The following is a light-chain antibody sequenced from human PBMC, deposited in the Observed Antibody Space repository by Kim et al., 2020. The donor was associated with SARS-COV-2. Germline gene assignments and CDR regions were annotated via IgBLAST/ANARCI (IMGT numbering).Light chain of an antibody. CDR3: QQYSYSPFT. J-gene: IGKJ2*01. CDR2: DAS. V-gene: IGKV1-5*01. Sequence: DIQMTQSPSTLSASVGDRVTITCRASQSISSWLAWYQQKPGKAPKLLIYDASSLQSGVPSRFSGSVSGTEFTLTISSLQPDDFATYYCQQYSYSPFTFGQGTKLEI. CDR1: QSISSW.